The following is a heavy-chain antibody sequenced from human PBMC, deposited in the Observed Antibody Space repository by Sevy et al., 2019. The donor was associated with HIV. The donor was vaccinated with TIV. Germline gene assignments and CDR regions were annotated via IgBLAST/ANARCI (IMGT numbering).Heavy chain of an antibody. CDR3: ATGPPDGSYDYFDY. V-gene: IGHV3-21*06. CDR1: GFAFSSYS. D-gene: IGHD1-26*01. Sequence: GGSLRLSCAASGFAFSSYSMNWVSQAPGKGLEWVSAISGLSNYIYYAESLKGRFIISRDNAKNTMYLQMNSLRAGDTAVYYCATGPPDGSYDYFDYWGQGTLVTVSS. CDR2: ISGLSNYI. J-gene: IGHJ4*02.